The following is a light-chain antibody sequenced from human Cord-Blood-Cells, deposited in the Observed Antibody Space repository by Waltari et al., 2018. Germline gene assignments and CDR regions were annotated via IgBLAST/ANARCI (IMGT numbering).Light chain of an antibody. V-gene: IGKV2-28*01. Sequence: DIVMTQSPLSLPVTPGEPTSISCRSSQCLLHSNGYNYLDWYLQKPGQSPQLLIYLGSNRASGVPDRFSGSGSGTDFTLKISRVEAEDVGVYYCMQALQTLQTTLTFGGGTKVEIK. CDR3: MQALQTLQTTLT. CDR1: QCLLHSNGYNY. CDR2: LGS. J-gene: IGKJ4*01.